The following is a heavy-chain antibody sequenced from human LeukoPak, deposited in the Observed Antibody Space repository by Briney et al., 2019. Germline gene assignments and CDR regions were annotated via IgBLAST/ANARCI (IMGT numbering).Heavy chain of an antibody. J-gene: IGHJ6*03. CDR3: ARHPRLYSYYYYYYMDV. D-gene: IGHD5-18*01. CDR1: GFTLSSYA. CDR2: ISYDGSNK. V-gene: IGHV3-30-3*01. Sequence: GGSLRLSCAASGFTLSSYAMHWVRQAPGKGLEWVAVISYDGSNKYYADSVKGRFTICRDNAKNSLYLQMNSLRAEDTAVYYCARHPRLYSYYYYYYMDVWGKGTTATVSS.